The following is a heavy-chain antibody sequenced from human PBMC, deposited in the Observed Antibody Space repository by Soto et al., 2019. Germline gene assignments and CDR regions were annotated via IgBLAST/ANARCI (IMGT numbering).Heavy chain of an antibody. CDR1: GYTFTSYD. D-gene: IGHD6-13*01. CDR3: ARGTDSSSWSKGDFYYGMDV. CDR2: MNPNSGNT. J-gene: IGHJ6*02. V-gene: IGHV1-8*01. Sequence: ASVKVSCKASGYTFTSYDINWVRQATGQGLEWMGWMNPNSGNTGYAQKFQGRVTMTRNTSISTAYMELSSLRSEETAVYYCARGTDSSSWSKGDFYYGMDVWGQGTTVTVSS.